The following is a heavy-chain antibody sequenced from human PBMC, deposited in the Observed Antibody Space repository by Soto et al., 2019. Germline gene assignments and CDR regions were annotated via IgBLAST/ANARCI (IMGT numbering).Heavy chain of an antibody. Sequence: PGGSLRLSCTGSGFPFSACNINWVRQAPGKGLEWVSSITVGSSHIYQPNSMKGRLTISRDDAKNSVYLQIDSLRDEDTALYYCSRSPEVGVRGAYWGQGTLVTVSS. V-gene: IGHV3-21*01. J-gene: IGHJ4*02. CDR1: GFPFSACN. D-gene: IGHD3-16*01. CDR3: SRSPEVGVRGAY. CDR2: ITVGSSHI.